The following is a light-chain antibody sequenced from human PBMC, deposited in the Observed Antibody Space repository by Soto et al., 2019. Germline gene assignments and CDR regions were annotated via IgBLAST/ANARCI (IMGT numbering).Light chain of an antibody. CDR3: CSYAGSYTFYV. V-gene: IGLV2-11*01. CDR2: DVS. CDR1: GSDVGGYNY. J-gene: IGLJ1*01. Sequence: QSALTQPRSLSGSPGQSVTISCTGAGSDVGGYNYVSWYQQHPGKAPKLMIYDVSKRPSGVPDRFSGSESGNTASLTISGLQADDEADYYCCSYAGSYTFYVFGTGTRSPS.